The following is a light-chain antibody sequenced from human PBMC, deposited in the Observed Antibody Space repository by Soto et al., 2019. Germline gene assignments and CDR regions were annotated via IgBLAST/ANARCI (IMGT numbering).Light chain of an antibody. CDR3: QQYGSSPPLT. V-gene: IGKV3-20*01. J-gene: IGKJ4*01. CDR1: QSISSNY. CDR2: GAS. Sequence: EIVLTQSPGTLSLSPGERATLSCRASQSISSNYLAWYQQKPGQAPRLVIYGASGRATGIPDRFSGSGSGTDFTLTISRLEPEDFAVYYCQQYGSSPPLTFGGGTKVDIK.